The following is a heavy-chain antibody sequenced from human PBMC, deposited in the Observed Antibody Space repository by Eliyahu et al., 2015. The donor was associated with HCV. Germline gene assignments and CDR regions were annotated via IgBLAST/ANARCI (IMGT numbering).Heavy chain of an antibody. J-gene: IGHJ4*02. CDR1: GFTFSTYG. CDR3: AKEYSRTSYGEH. V-gene: IGHV3-30*18. D-gene: IGHD6-13*01. Sequence: QVHLVQSGGGVVQPGRSLRLSCAASGFTFSTYGMHWVRQAPGKGLEWVAVISYDGSTKYYADSVKGRFTISRDNSKNTLSLQMNSLRVEDTAVYYCAKEYSRTSYGEHWGQGNLVTVSS. CDR2: ISYDGSTK.